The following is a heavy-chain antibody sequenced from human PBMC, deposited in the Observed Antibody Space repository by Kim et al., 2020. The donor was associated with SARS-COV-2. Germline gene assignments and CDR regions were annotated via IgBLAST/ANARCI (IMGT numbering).Heavy chain of an antibody. V-gene: IGHV3-11*06. Sequence: KGRFTSSRDNAKNSLYLQMNSLRADDTAVYFCARAPPYYYGSGSYYPFDYWGQGTLVTVSS. D-gene: IGHD3-10*01. J-gene: IGHJ4*02. CDR3: ARAPPYYYGSGSYYPFDY.